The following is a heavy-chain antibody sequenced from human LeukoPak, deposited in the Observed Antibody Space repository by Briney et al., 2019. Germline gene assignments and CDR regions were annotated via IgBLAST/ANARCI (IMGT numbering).Heavy chain of an antibody. CDR2: INPNSGGT. V-gene: IGHV1-2*02. CDR1: GYTFTGYY. Sequence: GASVKVSCKASGYTFTGYYMHWVRQAPGQGLEWMGWINPNSGGTNYAQKFQGRVTMTRDTSISTAYMELSRLRSDDTAVYYCARDPAAVAGTAVSFDIWGQGTMVTVSS. J-gene: IGHJ3*02. CDR3: ARDPAAVAGTAVSFDI. D-gene: IGHD6-19*01.